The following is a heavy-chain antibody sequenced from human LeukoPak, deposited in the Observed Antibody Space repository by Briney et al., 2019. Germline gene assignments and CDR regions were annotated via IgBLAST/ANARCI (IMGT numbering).Heavy chain of an antibody. CDR3: ARAVSGRFDY. CDR2: IYYRWST. V-gene: IGHV4-59*08. D-gene: IGHD6-19*01. J-gene: IGHJ4*02. CDR1: GGSMSPYH. Sequence: SETLSLTCTVSGGSMSPYHWGWIRQPPGKGLEGTGYIYYRWSTNYNPSLNSRVTISVDTSTNQFSLRLSSVTAADTAIYYCARAVSGRFDYWGQGTLVTVSS.